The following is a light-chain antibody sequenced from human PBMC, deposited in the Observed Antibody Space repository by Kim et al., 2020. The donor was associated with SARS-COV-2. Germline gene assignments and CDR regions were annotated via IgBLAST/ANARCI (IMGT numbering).Light chain of an antibody. CDR1: SSDIHYYKY. CDR2: EVN. V-gene: IGLV2-8*01. Sequence: QSALTQPPSAAGSPGQSVTISCTGVSSDIHYYKYVSWYQHHPGKAPKLIIYEVNRRPSGVPDRFSGSRSGSTASLTVSGLQIEDEADYYCSSYAGNNTCVFGTGTKVTVL. CDR3: SSYAGNNTCV. J-gene: IGLJ1*01.